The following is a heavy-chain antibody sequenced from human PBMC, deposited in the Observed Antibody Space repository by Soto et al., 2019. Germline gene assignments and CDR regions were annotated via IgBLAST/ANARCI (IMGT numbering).Heavy chain of an antibody. Sequence: SETLSLTCTVSGGSISSYYWSWIRQPPGKGLEWIGYIYYSGSTNYNPSLKSRVTISVDTSKNQFSLKLSSVTAADTAVYYCARCGYSYGHGVDYWGQGTLVTVSS. J-gene: IGHJ4*02. D-gene: IGHD5-18*01. V-gene: IGHV4-59*01. CDR2: IYYSGST. CDR3: ARCGYSYGHGVDY. CDR1: GGSISSYY.